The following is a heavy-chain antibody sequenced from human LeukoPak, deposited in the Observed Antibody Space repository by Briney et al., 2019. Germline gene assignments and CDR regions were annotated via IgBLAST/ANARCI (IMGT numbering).Heavy chain of an antibody. J-gene: IGHJ3*02. Sequence: SETLSLTCTVSGGPISSYYWSWIRQPAGKGLEWIGRIYTSGSTNYNPSLKSRVTMSVDTSKNQFSLKLSSVTAADTAVYYCARVGEGYFDLRAAFDIWGQGTMVTVSS. D-gene: IGHD3-9*01. CDR1: GGPISSYY. CDR2: IYTSGST. CDR3: ARVGEGYFDLRAAFDI. V-gene: IGHV4-4*07.